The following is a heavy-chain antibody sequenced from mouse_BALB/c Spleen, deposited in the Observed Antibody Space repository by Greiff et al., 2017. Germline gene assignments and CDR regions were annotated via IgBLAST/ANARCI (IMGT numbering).Heavy chain of an antibody. V-gene: IGHV1-82*01. Sequence: VQLQQSGPELVKPGASVKISCKASGYAFSSSWMNWVKQRPGQGLGWIGRIYPGDGDTNYNGKFKGKATLTADKSSSTAYMQLSSLTSVDSAVYFCANGNLFAYWGQGTLVTVSA. D-gene: IGHD2-1*01. J-gene: IGHJ3*01. CDR2: IYPGDGDT. CDR3: ANGNLFAY. CDR1: GYAFSSSW.